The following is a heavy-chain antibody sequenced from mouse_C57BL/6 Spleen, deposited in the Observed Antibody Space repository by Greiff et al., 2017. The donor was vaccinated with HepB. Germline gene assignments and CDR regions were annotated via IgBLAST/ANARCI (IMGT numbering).Heavy chain of an antibody. V-gene: IGHV1-18*01. J-gene: IGHJ3*01. Sequence: VQLQQSGPELVKPGASVKIPCKASGYTFTDYNMDWVKQSHGKSLEWIGDINPNNGGTIYNQKFKGKATLTVDKSSSTAYMELRSLTSEDTAVYYCARGSGYVAWFAYWGQGTLVTVSA. CDR3: ARGSGYVAWFAY. CDR1: GYTFTDYN. D-gene: IGHD3-2*02. CDR2: INPNNGGT.